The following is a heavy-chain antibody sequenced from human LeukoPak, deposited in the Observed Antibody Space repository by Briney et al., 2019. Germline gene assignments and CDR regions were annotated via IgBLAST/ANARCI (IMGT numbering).Heavy chain of an antibody. CDR3: AREGYYYDSGGRYPKGAFEI. V-gene: IGHV1-69*13. Sequence: GASVKVSCKASGYTFTSYGISWVRQAPGQGLEWMGGIIPMFDRANYAQKFQGRVTITADESTSTAYMELSSLRSEDTAVYYCAREGYYYDSGGRYPKGAFEIWGQGTMVTVSS. J-gene: IGHJ3*02. CDR1: GYTFTSYG. CDR2: IIPMFDRA. D-gene: IGHD3-22*01.